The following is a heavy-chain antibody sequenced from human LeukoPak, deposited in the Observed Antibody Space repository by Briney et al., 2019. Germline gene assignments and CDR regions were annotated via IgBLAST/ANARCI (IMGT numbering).Heavy chain of an antibody. D-gene: IGHD3-22*01. J-gene: IGHJ5*01. V-gene: IGHV4-4*02. CDR1: GGSISSSNW. CDR2: IYHSGST. Sequence: PSGTLSLTCAVSGGSISSSNWWSWVRQPPGKGLEWIGEIYHSGSTNYNPSLKSRVTISVDKSKNQFSLKLSSVTAADTAVYYCARDRSYYSDTGADSWGQGILVIVSS. CDR3: ARDRSYYSDTGADS.